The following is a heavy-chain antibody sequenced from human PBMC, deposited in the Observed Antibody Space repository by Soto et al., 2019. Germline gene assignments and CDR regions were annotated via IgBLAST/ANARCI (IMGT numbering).Heavy chain of an antibody. V-gene: IGHV4-59*08. J-gene: IGHJ4*02. CDR1: GGSIDTYY. CDR2: IYYSGST. Sequence: QVQLQESGPGLVKPSETLSLTCNVSGGSIDTYYWSWIRQPPGKGLEWIGYIYYSGSTNPNPSLQSRLTLSVDTSNNQFSMKLNSVPAADTAVYYWARGSATLHFWGQGTLVTVSS. D-gene: IGHD3-10*01. CDR3: ARGSATLHF.